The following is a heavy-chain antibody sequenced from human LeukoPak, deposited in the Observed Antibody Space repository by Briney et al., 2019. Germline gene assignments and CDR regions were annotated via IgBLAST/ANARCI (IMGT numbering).Heavy chain of an antibody. Sequence: GGSLRLSCVASGFTFEDYGMSWVRQAPGKGLEWVSGINWNGGSTAYADSMKGRFTISRDNAKNSLYLQMNSLRAEDTALYYCARRSGSFPLSYWYFDLWGRGTLVTVPS. D-gene: IGHD3-10*01. V-gene: IGHV3-20*04. CDR3: ARRSGSFPLSYWYFDL. J-gene: IGHJ2*01. CDR1: GFTFEDYG. CDR2: INWNGGST.